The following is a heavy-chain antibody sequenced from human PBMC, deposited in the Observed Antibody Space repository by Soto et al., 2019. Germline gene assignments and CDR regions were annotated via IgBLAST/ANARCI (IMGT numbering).Heavy chain of an antibody. CDR3: ARGIMITFGGVIVIPDY. CDR1: GYAFTSYD. Sequence: GASVKVSCKASGYAFTSYDINWVRQATGQGLEWMGWMNPNSGNTGYAQKFQGRVTMTRNTSISTAYMELSSLRSEDTAVYYCARGIMITFGGVIVIPDYWGQGTLVTV. J-gene: IGHJ4*02. D-gene: IGHD3-16*02. CDR2: MNPNSGNT. V-gene: IGHV1-8*01.